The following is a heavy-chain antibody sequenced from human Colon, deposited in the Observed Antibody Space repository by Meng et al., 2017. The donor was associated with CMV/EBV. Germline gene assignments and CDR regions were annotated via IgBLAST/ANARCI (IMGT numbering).Heavy chain of an antibody. CDR2: MNPNSGDT. CDR1: GDNFISYD. V-gene: IGHV1-8*01. D-gene: IGHD1-1*01. CDR3: ARANWNEGIIENWLDP. J-gene: IGHJ5*02. Sequence: ASVKVSSKASGDNFISYDINWVRQATGQGLEWMGWMNPNSGDTGYAQKFQGRVTMTRNTSISTAYMELSSLRSEDTAVYYCARANWNEGIIENWLDPWGQGTLVTVSS.